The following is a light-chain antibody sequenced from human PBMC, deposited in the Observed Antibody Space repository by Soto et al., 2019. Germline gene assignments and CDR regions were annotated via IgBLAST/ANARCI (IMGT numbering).Light chain of an antibody. J-gene: IGKJ2*01. CDR2: ASS. V-gene: IGKV1-39*01. Sequence: DIQMTQSPSTLSASVGDRVTITCRASQTISNWLAWYQVKPGKAPKLLIYASSSLHGGVPSRFAGSGSGTDFTLTVSGVQPEDFATYFCQQGHSTPYTFGQGT. CDR1: QTISNW. CDR3: QQGHSTPYT.